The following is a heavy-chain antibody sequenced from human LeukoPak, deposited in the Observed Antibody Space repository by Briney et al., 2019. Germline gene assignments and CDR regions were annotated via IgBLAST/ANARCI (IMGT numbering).Heavy chain of an antibody. CDR2: INHSGST. CDR3: ARSLGFSPRTRGRPNWLDP. CDR1: GGSFSGYY. V-gene: IGHV4-34*01. D-gene: IGHD3-10*01. Sequence: SETLSLTCAVYGGSFSGYYWSWIRQPPGKGLEWMGEINHSGSTNYNPSLKSRVTISVDTSKNQFSLKLSSVTAADTAVYYCARSLGFSPRTRGRPNWLDPWGQGTLVTVSS. J-gene: IGHJ5*02.